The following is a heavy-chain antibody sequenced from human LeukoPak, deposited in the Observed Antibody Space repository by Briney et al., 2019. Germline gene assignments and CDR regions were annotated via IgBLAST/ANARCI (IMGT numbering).Heavy chain of an antibody. Sequence: PGGSLRLSCTASGLTFSTYALSWVRQTPGKGLEWLSVISATGSTTYYADSVRGRFTISRDNSKNTLYLQMNSLRAEDTAVYYCAKLVSSRITMIVVPTPAGAPIWGQGTMVTVSS. CDR3: AKLVSSRITMIVVPTPAGAPI. J-gene: IGHJ3*02. CDR1: GLTFSTYA. D-gene: IGHD3-22*01. CDR2: ISATGSTT. V-gene: IGHV3-23*01.